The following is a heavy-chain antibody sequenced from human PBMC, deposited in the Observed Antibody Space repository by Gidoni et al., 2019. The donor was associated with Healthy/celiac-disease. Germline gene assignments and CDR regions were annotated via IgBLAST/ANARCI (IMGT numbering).Heavy chain of an antibody. CDR2: IKPSGGST. CDR3: ARDRDSSGFGFDY. D-gene: IGHD3-22*01. CDR1: GYTLPSYY. V-gene: IGHV1-46*01. Sequence: QVQLVQSGAEVKRPGASVMVSCRASGYTLPSYYMHWVRQEPGQGLEWMGMIKPSGGSTKYAQKFQGRVTITRDKSTSTVYMELSSLRSEDTTVYYGARDRDSSGFGFDYWGQGTLVTVSS. J-gene: IGHJ4*02.